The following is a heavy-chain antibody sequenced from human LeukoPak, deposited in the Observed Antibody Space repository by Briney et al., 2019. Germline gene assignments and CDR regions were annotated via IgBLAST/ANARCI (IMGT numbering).Heavy chain of an antibody. J-gene: IGHJ4*02. CDR3: ARDTGFRRYDY. Sequence: GGSLILSCAASGFTASTDYRTWVRHGPVLVLKWVSVVCSGGTTYYADSVKGRFTISRDNSKNTLYLQMNRLRAEDTAVYYCARDTGFRRYDYWGQGALVTVSS. V-gene: IGHV3-53*01. D-gene: IGHD4-17*01. CDR2: VCSGGTT. CDR1: GFTASTDY.